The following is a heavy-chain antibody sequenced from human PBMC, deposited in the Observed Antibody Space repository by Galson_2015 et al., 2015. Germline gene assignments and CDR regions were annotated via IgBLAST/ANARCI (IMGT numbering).Heavy chain of an antibody. J-gene: IGHJ4*02. CDR1: GGTFSSYA. D-gene: IGHD1-1*01. CDR3: ARVSGTPTDSYFDY. Sequence: SVKVSCKASGGTFSSYAISWVRQAPGQGLEWMGGITPIFGTANYAQKFQGRVTITADESTSTAYMELSSLRSEDTAVHYCARVSGTPTDSYFDYWGQGTLVTVSS. V-gene: IGHV1-69*13. CDR2: ITPIFGTA.